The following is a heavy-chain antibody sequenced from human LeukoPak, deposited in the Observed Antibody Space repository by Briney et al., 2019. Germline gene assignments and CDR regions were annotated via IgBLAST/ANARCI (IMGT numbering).Heavy chain of an antibody. V-gene: IGHV1-2*02. J-gene: IGHJ3*02. CDR3: ARTLGYCSRTSCYGGDYDAFDI. Sequence: ASVKVSCKASGYTFNGYYMHWVRQAPGQGLEWMGWINPNSGGTNYAQKFQGRVTMTRDTSISTAYMELSRLRSDDTAVYYCARTLGYCSRTSCYGGDYDAFDIWGQGTMVTVSS. CDR2: INPNSGGT. CDR1: GYTFNGYY. D-gene: IGHD2-2*01.